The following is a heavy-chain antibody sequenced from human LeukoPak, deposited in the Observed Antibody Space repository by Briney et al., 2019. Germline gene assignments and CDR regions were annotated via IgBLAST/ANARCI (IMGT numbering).Heavy chain of an antibody. CDR2: IYSSGST. CDR3: ARRRREISTITEDNWLDP. Sequence: SETLSLTCTVSGGSISSYSWNWIRQPPGKRLEWIGRIYSSGSTIYNPSLKSRVTISVETSKNQFSLELSSVTAADTAVYYCARRRREISTITEDNWLDPWGHGTLVTVSS. D-gene: IGHD5-24*01. V-gene: IGHV4-59*08. J-gene: IGHJ5*02. CDR1: GGSISSYS.